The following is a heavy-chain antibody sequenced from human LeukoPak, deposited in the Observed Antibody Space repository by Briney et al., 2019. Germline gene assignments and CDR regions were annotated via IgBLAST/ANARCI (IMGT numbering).Heavy chain of an antibody. D-gene: IGHD1-1*01. CDR2: IKQDGSEK. V-gene: IGHV3-7*03. J-gene: IGHJ4*02. Sequence: GGSLRLSCAASGSTFSSYWMSWVRQAPGKGLEWVANIKQDGSEKYYVDSVKGRFTISRDNAKNSLYLQMNSLRAEDTAVYYCARDRLYNWNDPLGYWGQGTLVTVSS. CDR3: ARDRLYNWNDPLGY. CDR1: GSTFSSYW.